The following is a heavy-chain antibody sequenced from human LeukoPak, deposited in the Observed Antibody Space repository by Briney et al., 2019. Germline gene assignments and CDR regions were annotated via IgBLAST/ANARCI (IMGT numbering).Heavy chain of an antibody. Sequence: SETLSLTCTVSGGSISSYYWSWIRQPPGKGLEWIGYIYYSGSTNYNPSLKSRVTISVDTSKNQFSLKLSSVTAADTAVYYCARVSSIMGSGSYYNVLYRAAIFDYWGQGTRVTVSS. CDR2: IYYSGST. J-gene: IGHJ4*02. D-gene: IGHD3-10*01. CDR3: ARVSSIMGSGSYYNVLYRAAIFDY. V-gene: IGHV4-59*01. CDR1: GGSISSYY.